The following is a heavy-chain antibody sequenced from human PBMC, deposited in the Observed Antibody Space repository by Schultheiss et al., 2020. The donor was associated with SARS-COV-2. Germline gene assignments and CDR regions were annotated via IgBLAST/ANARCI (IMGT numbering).Heavy chain of an antibody. CDR3: SRGGAARQPPPV. J-gene: IGHJ6*02. Sequence: SETLSLTCAVYGGSFRGYYWNWIRQPPGKGLEWIGEINHSGSTNYNPSLKIRLSISVDTSKNQFSLKVSSVTAADKAVYYCSRGGAARQPPPVWGQGTTVTVSS. V-gene: IGHV4-34*01. CDR2: INHSGST. D-gene: IGHD6-6*01. CDR1: GGSFRGYY.